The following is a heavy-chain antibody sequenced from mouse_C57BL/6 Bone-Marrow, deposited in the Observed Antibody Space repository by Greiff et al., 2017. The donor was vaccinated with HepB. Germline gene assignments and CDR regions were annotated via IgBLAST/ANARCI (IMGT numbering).Heavy chain of an antibody. Sequence: EVQRVESGGGLVQPGGSLKLSCAASGFTFSDYYMYWVRQTPEKRLEWVAYIRNGGGSTYYPDTVKGRFTISRDNAKNTLYLQMSRLKSEDTAMYYCARQDYGSSYFDYWGQGTTLTVSS. V-gene: IGHV5-12*01. CDR3: ARQDYGSSYFDY. D-gene: IGHD1-1*01. J-gene: IGHJ2*01. CDR1: GFTFSDYY. CDR2: IRNGGGST.